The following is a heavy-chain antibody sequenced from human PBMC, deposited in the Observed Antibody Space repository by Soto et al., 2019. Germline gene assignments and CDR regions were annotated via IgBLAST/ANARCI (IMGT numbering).Heavy chain of an antibody. V-gene: IGHV4-59*01. Sequence: QVQLQESGPGLVKPSETLSLTCSVSADFSSNFYWSWIRQPPGKGLEWIGYIFHSGYTNYNASLKSRVTISVDTSKRQFSLHLTSVTAADTAVYYCARVDGSGTFSLFDFWGPGTLVTVSS. CDR2: IFHSGYT. J-gene: IGHJ4*02. CDR3: ARVDGSGTFSLFDF. CDR1: ADFSSNFY. D-gene: IGHD3-10*01.